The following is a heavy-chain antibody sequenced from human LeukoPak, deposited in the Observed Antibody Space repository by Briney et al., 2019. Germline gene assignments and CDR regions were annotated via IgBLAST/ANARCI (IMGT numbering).Heavy chain of an antibody. Sequence: GASVKVSCKASGYTFTSYGISWVRRAPGQGLEWMGWISAYNGNTNYAQKLQGRVTMTTDTSTSTAYMELRSLRSDDTAVYYCARVMGFGEYYYMDVWGKGTTVTISS. CDR1: GYTFTSYG. CDR2: ISAYNGNT. D-gene: IGHD3-10*01. CDR3: ARVMGFGEYYYMDV. V-gene: IGHV1-18*01. J-gene: IGHJ6*03.